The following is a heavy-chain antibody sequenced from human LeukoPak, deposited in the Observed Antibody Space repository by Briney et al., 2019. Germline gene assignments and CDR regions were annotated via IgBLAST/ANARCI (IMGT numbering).Heavy chain of an antibody. V-gene: IGHV5-10-1*01. CDR2: IDPSDSHI. D-gene: IGHD2-8*01. J-gene: IGHJ4*02. Sequence: KVSCKASGGTFSSYAISWVRQAPGQGLEWMGRIDPSDSHINYSASFQGHVTISVDKSISTAYLQWSSLKASDTAMYYCASVYAGDFDYWGQGTLVTVSS. CDR3: ASVYAGDFDY. CDR1: GGTFSSYA.